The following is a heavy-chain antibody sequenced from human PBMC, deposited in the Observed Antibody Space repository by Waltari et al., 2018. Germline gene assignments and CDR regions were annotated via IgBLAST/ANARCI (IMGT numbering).Heavy chain of an antibody. CDR3: ARGTASTALGYSYYGLDV. D-gene: IGHD2-21*02. CDR2: INAGNGDT. CDR1: GYTFAKSA. Sequence: QVQLVQSGAEVKTPGASVTISCKASGYTFAKSALHWVRQAPGQRHEWKGWINAGNGDTKYSQKFQGRVTISTDTSASIGYLSLVRLRSEDTAVYFCARGTASTALGYSYYGLDVWGQGTTVIVSS. J-gene: IGHJ6*02. V-gene: IGHV1-3*01.